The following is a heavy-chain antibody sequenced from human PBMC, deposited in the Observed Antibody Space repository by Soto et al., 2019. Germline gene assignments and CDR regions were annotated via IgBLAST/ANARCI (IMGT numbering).Heavy chain of an antibody. CDR1: GGSISSGGYS. Sequence: QLQLQESGSGLVKPAQTLSLTCAVSGGSISSGGYSWSWIRQPTGKGLEWIGYIYHSGSTYYNPSLKSRVTKSVHRSKNQFSLKLSSVTAADTAVYYCAGGLAARPLCYWGQGILVTVSS. D-gene: IGHD6-6*01. CDR2: IYHSGST. V-gene: IGHV4-30-2*01. CDR3: AGGLAARPLCY. J-gene: IGHJ4*02.